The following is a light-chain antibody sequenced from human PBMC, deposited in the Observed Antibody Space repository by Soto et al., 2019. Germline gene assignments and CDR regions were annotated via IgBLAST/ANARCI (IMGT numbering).Light chain of an antibody. Sequence: QSALTQPASVSGSLGQSITISCTGTSDDIGANNYVSWYQHHPGKAPKILIYEAANRPSGISHRFSGSKSGNTASLTISGLQAEDEADYFCTSYTSASTLVFGGGTKLTVL. V-gene: IGLV2-14*01. J-gene: IGLJ2*01. CDR1: SDDIGANNY. CDR3: TSYTSASTLV. CDR2: EAA.